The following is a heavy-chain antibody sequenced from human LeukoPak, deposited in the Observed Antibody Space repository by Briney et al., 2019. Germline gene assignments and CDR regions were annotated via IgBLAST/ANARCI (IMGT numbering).Heavy chain of an antibody. CDR3: ASLPTPPYDYYYGMDA. V-gene: IGHV4-34*01. Sequence: PSETLSLTCAVYGGSFSGYYWSWIRQPPGKGLEWIGEINHSGSTNYNPSLKSRVTISVDTSKNQFSLKLSSVTAADTAVYYCASLPTPPYDYYYGMDAWGQGTTVTVSS. CDR2: INHSGST. D-gene: IGHD2-2*01. CDR1: GGSFSGYY. J-gene: IGHJ6*02.